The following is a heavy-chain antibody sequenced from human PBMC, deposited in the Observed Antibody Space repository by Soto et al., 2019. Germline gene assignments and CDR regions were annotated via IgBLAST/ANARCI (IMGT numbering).Heavy chain of an antibody. V-gene: IGHV1-18*04. CDR3: ERAKNHLLITMIVVGHVDY. CDR2: ISSYNGNT. J-gene: IGHJ4*02. D-gene: IGHD3-22*01. Sequence: SVKVSCKASGYTFTSYGISWVRQAPVQGLEWMGWISSYNGNTNYAQKLQGRVPMTTDTSTSTAYMELRSLRSDDTAVYYWERAKNHLLITMIVVGHVDYWGQGTLVTVSS. CDR1: GYTFTSYG.